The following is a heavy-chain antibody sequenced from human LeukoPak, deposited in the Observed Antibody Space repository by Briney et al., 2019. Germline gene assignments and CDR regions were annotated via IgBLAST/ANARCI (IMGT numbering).Heavy chain of an antibody. CDR1: GFTFSDYY. D-gene: IGHD2/OR15-2a*01. V-gene: IGHV3-11*01. Sequence: GGSLRLSCAASGFTFSDYYMSWIRQAPRKGLEWVSHISNTGNNIYYADSVKGRFTISRDNAKKSLYLQMNSLRAEDTAVYYCARFGSGFYYLDYWGQGALVTVSS. CDR2: ISNTGNNI. J-gene: IGHJ4*02. CDR3: ARFGSGFYYLDY.